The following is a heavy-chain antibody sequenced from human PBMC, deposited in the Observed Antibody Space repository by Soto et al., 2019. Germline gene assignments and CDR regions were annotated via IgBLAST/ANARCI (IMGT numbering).Heavy chain of an antibody. V-gene: IGHV1-8*01. CDR2: INPSSGNT. Sequence: QVQLGQSGADVNKPGASGKVSGKASGYSFTRQDINGGRQSPGQGLEWMGWINPSSGNTGYAQRFLGRLTMTTDNTTSTAYMDLSGLQSADSAITFCARAGILLSRVIVFYSLNSWGQGTRVTAPS. J-gene: IGHJ6*02. D-gene: IGHD2-21*01. CDR3: ARAGILLSRVIVFYSLNS. CDR1: GYSFTRQD.